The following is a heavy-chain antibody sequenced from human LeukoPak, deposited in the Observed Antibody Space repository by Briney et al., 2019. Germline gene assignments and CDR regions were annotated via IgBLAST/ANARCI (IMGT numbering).Heavy chain of an antibody. Sequence: SETLSLTCTVSGGSISSSSYYWGWIRQPPGKGLEWIGSIYYSGSTYYNPSLKSRVTISVDTSKNQFSLKLSSVTAADTAVYYCAAKMWIQLKWGQGTLVTVSS. J-gene: IGHJ4*02. CDR1: GGSISSSSYY. CDR3: AAKMWIQLK. V-gene: IGHV4-39*07. CDR2: IYYSGST. D-gene: IGHD5-18*01.